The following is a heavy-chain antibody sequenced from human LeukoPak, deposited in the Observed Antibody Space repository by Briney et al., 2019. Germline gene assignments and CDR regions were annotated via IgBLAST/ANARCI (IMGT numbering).Heavy chain of an antibody. CDR2: IYYSGST. CDR1: GGSISSNSYY. V-gene: IGHV4-39*07. J-gene: IGHJ4*02. CDR3: ARLDDGSGNFDY. D-gene: IGHD3-10*01. Sequence: PSETLSLTCTVSGGSISSNSYYWGWIRQPPGKGLEWIGTIYYSGSTYYNPSLKSRVTISVDTSKNQFSLKLSSVTAADTAVYYCARLDDGSGNFDYWGQGTLVTVSS.